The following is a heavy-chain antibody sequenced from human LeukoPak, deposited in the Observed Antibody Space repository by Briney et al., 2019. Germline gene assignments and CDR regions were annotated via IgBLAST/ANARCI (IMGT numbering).Heavy chain of an antibody. CDR1: GDSISSYY. CDR3: ARKALPGNWFDP. V-gene: IGHV4-4*07. Sequence: SETLSLTCTVSGDSISSYYWSWIRQPAGKGLEWIGRIYTSGSTNYNPSLKSRVTMSLDTSKNQFSLNLSSVTAADTAVYYCARKALPGNWFDPWGQGTLVTVSS. J-gene: IGHJ5*02. CDR2: IYTSGST.